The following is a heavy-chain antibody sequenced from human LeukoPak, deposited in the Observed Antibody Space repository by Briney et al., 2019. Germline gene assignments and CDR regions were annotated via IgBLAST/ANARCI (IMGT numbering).Heavy chain of an antibody. CDR2: INHSGST. D-gene: IGHD2-2*01. Sequence: SETLSLTCAVSGGSFSGYYWSWIRQPPGKGLEWIGEINHSGSTNYNPSLKSRVTISVDTSKNQFSLKVSSVTAADTAVYYCARGRTGYHLLPTKKGSDYYYMDVWGKGTTVTVSS. V-gene: IGHV4-34*01. CDR3: ARGRTGYHLLPTKKGSDYYYMDV. CDR1: GGSFSGYY. J-gene: IGHJ6*03.